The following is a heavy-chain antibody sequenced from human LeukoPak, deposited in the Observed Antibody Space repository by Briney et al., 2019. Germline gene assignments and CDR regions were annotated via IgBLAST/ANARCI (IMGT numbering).Heavy chain of an antibody. Sequence: GGPLRLSCAASGFTFSSYAMSWVRQAPGKGLAWVSTISGSDGSTYYAASVKGRFTISRDNSKNTLHLQMNSLRVEDTAIYYCAKGRGYCTGGSCYSDYWGQGTLVTVSS. D-gene: IGHD2-15*01. J-gene: IGHJ4*02. CDR1: GFTFSSYA. CDR3: AKGRGYCTGGSCYSDY. V-gene: IGHV3-23*01. CDR2: ISGSDGST.